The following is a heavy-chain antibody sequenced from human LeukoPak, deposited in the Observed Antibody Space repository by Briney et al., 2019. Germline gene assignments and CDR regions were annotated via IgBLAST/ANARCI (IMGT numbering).Heavy chain of an antibody. V-gene: IGHV3-7*01. CDR3: AKASIAGAIGVLDY. CDR2: INQDGSGK. J-gene: IGHJ4*02. D-gene: IGHD1-26*01. CDR1: GFTFNNYW. Sequence: GGSLRLSCAAFGFTFNNYWMSWVRQAPGKGLEWVANINQDGSGKHYVDSEKGRFTISRDNAKNSLYLQMNSLRAEDTAVYFCAKASIAGAIGVLDYWGQGTLVTVSS.